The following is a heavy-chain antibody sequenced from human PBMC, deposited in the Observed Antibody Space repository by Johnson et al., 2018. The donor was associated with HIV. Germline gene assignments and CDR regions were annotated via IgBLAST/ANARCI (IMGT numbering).Heavy chain of an antibody. CDR1: GFTFDDYA. D-gene: IGHD4-11*01. J-gene: IGHJ3*01. V-gene: IGHV3-9*01. Sequence: QLVESGGGLVQPGRSLRLSCAASGFTFDDYAMHWVRQAPGKGLEWVSGISWNSGTIGYADSVKGRFTISRDNSKNTLYLQMNNLRPEDTAVYYCAKETRDSRSAFDVWGQGTLVTVSS. CDR3: AKETRDSRSAFDV. CDR2: ISWNSGTI.